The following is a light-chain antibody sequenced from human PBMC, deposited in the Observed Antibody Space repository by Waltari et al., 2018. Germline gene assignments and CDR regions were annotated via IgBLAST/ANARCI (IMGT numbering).Light chain of an antibody. Sequence: QSALTQPLSASGSPGQSVTISCTGTSNDVGGYEYVSWYQQHPGKTPNIMSLEVTKRPAGVPDRCSGSKSGNTASLTVSGLQPEDEADYYCTSYAASNTLIFGGGTRLTVL. CDR2: EVT. CDR3: TSYAASNTLI. J-gene: IGLJ2*01. CDR1: SNDVGGYEY. V-gene: IGLV2-8*01.